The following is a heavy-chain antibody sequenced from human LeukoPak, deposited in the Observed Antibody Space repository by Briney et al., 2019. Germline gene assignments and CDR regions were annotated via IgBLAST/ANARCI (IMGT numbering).Heavy chain of an antibody. CDR2: IGGRGGST. D-gene: IGHD3-16*01. CDR1: GFRFSEYT. CDR3: GKEGGA. Sequence: GGSLRLSCAASGFRFSEYTMTWVRQAPGKGPEWVSAIGGRGGSTYYADSLGGRFTISRDNSQDMVYLQMNSLKVEDTATYYCGKEGGAWGQGTKVTVSS. J-gene: IGHJ5*02. V-gene: IGHV3-23*01.